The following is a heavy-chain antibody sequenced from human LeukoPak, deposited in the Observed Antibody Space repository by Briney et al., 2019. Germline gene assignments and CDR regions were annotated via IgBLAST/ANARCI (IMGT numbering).Heavy chain of an antibody. CDR1: GFTFGDYA. Sequence: PGGSLRLSCTASGFTFGDYAMSWVRQAPGKGLEWVGFIRSKAYGGTTEYAASVKGRFTISRDDSKSIAYLQMNSLKTEDTAVYYCTSSSGWYVPNFDYWGQGTLVTVSS. D-gene: IGHD6-19*01. CDR3: TSSSGWYVPNFDY. CDR2: IRSKAYGGTT. J-gene: IGHJ4*02. V-gene: IGHV3-49*04.